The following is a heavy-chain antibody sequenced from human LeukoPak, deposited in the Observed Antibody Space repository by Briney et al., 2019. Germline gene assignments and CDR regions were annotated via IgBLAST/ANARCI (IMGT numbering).Heavy chain of an antibody. CDR1: GFTFSDYY. CDR3: ARDRIAAHYYYYYYGMAV. V-gene: IGHV3-11*01. J-gene: IGHJ6*02. Sequence: GGSLRLSCAASGFTFSDYYMSWIRQAPGKGLEWVSYISSSGSTIYYADSVKGRFTISRDNAKNSLYLQMNSLRAEDTAVYYCARDRIAAHYYYYYYGMAVWGQGTTVTVSS. CDR2: ISSSGSTI. D-gene: IGHD6-13*01.